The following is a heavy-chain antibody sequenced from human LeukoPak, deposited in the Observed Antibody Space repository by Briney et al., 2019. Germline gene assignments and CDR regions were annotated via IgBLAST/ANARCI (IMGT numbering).Heavy chain of an antibody. CDR1: GGSISSGDYS. J-gene: IGHJ6*04. Sequence: SETLSLTCTVSGGSISSGDYSWSWIRQPPGKGLEWIGYIYHSGSTYYNPSLKSRVTISVDRSKNQFSLKLSSVTAADTAVYYCARGESGMDVWGKGTTVTVSS. CDR2: IYHSGST. CDR3: ARGESGMDV. V-gene: IGHV4-30-2*01. D-gene: IGHD1-26*01.